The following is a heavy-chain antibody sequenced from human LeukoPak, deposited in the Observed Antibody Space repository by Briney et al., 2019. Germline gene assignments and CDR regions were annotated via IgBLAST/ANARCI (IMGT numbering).Heavy chain of an antibody. CDR1: GFTFSSYA. CDR3: ARDCGGGIYYYYMDV. D-gene: IGHD2-21*01. Sequence: PGGPLRLSCAASGFTFSSYAMHWVRQAPGKGLEWVAVISYDGSNKYYADSVKGRFTISRDNSKNTLYLQMNSLRAEDTAVYYCARDCGGGIYYYYMDVWGKGTTVTVSS. V-gene: IGHV3-30*04. CDR2: ISYDGSNK. J-gene: IGHJ6*03.